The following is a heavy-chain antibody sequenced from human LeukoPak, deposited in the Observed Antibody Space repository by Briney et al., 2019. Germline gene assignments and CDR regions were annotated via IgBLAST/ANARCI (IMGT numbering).Heavy chain of an antibody. CDR3: ARAGCSGGSCFPYDAFDI. CDR1: GYSFTSFW. D-gene: IGHD2-15*01. J-gene: IGHJ3*02. CDR2: IFPGYSDT. V-gene: IGHV5-51*01. Sequence: GESLKISCQGSGYSFTSFWIGWVRQVPGKGLEGIGTIFPGYSDTRYSPSFQGQVTISADKSISTAYLQGSSLNAADTAMYYCARAGCSGGSCFPYDAFDIWGQGTMVTVSS.